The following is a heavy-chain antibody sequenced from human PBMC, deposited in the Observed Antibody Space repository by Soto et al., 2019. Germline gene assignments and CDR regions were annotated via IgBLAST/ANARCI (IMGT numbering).Heavy chain of an antibody. D-gene: IGHD2-8*01. J-gene: IGHJ4*02. V-gene: IGHV1-69*11. CDR3: ARDDVENGFAY. CDR1: GGTFSRSA. CDR2: IIPILATT. Sequence: QVQLVQSGAEVKKPGSSVKVSCKASGGTFSRSAVSWVRQAPGQGLEWMGRIIPILATTNYAQKFLGRVTFTADESTTTAYMELSSLRSDDTAVYYCARDDVENGFAYWGQGTLVTVSS.